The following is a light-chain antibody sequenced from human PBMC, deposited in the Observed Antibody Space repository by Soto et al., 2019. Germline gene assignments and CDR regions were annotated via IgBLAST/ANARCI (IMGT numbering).Light chain of an antibody. CDR3: QQYGNSPPYT. CDR2: GAS. J-gene: IGKJ2*01. V-gene: IGKV3-20*01. CDR1: QSVNSVY. Sequence: ETVLTQSPGTLSLSPGERATLSCRASQSVNSVYLAWYQQKPGQAPRLLIYGASSRATGIPDRFSGSGSGTHFTLTISRLEPEDFAVYYCQQYGNSPPYTFGQGTKVEIK.